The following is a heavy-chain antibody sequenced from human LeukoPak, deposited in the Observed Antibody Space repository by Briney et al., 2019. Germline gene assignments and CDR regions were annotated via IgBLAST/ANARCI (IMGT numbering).Heavy chain of an antibody. CDR3: AADGGGLSSVVTPRSSPFDY. Sequence: ASVKVSCKISGYTLNELSMHWVRQAPGKGLEWMGGFDPADGETVYAHRFQGRLTMTEDTSTNTGYMELTSLRSEDTAVYYCAADGGGLSSVVTPRSSPFDYWGQGTLVTVSS. CDR2: FDPADGET. D-gene: IGHD4-23*01. J-gene: IGHJ4*02. CDR1: GYTLNELS. V-gene: IGHV1-24*01.